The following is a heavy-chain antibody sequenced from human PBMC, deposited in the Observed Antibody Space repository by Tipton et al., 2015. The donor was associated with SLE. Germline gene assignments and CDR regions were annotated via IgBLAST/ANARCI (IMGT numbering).Heavy chain of an antibody. CDR1: GGSFSGYY. J-gene: IGHJ4*02. V-gene: IGHV4-34*01. CDR2: INHSGST. Sequence: TLSLSCAVYGGSFSGYYWSWIRQPPGKGLEWIGEINHSGSTNYNPSLKSRVTISVDTSKNQFSLKLSSVTAADTAVYYCARDGGGPYSSRGGLDYWGQGTLVTVSS. D-gene: IGHD6-13*01. CDR3: ARDGGGPYSSRGGLDY.